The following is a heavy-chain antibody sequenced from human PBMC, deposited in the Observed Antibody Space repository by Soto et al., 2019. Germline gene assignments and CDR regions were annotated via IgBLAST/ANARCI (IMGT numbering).Heavy chain of an antibody. CDR3: TMLGTWTLAMGV. CDR2: LQHNGSP. J-gene: IGHJ6*02. CDR1: GGSVSSGDYY. V-gene: IGHV4-61*08. D-gene: IGHD1-1*01. Sequence: QVQLQESGPGLVKPSETLSLTCTVSGGSVSSGDYYWTWIRLSPGKGRQWIGYLQHNGSPRYNPSHMNRLAVSADTSKEQLSLKLNSVTAADTAVYYCTMLGTWTLAMGVWGQVNTVSVSS.